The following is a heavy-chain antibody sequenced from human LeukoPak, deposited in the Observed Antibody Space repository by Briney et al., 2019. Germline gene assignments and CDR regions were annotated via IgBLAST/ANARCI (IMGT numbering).Heavy chain of an antibody. CDR1: GFTFSAYV. V-gene: IGHV3-33*01. CDR2: LWYDGSNE. D-gene: IGHD3-22*01. CDR3: AGVRADSSGHDIDY. Sequence: LTGTSLRLSCAASGFTFSAYVMHWVRQAPGKGLEWVAILWYDGSNEYYADSVKGRFTMSRDNSKNTLHLQMNSLRAEDTAVYYCAGVRADSSGHDIDYWGQGTLVTVSS. J-gene: IGHJ4*02.